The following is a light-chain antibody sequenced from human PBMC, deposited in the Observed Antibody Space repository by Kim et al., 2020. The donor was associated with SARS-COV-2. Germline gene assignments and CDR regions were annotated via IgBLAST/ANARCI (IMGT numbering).Light chain of an antibody. CDR1: QSIGNC. CDR2: GAS. CDR3: QQCASTPA. V-gene: IGKV1-39*01. J-gene: IGKJ1*01. Sequence: AASVGDRVIITCRASQSIGNCLNWYQHKPGKAPKLLIYGASSLQSGVPSGFSGSGSGTEFTLTISSIQPEDIATYYCQQCASTPAFGQGTKVDIK.